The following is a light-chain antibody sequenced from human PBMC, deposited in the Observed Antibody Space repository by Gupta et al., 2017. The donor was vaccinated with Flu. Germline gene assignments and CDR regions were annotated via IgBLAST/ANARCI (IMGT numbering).Light chain of an antibody. CDR3: CSYAGSSFYV. J-gene: IGLJ1*01. Sequence: GTSSDVGGYNYVSWYQQHPGKAPKLMIYDVSKRPSGVPDRFSGSKSGNTASLTISGLQAEDEADYYCCSYAGSSFYVFGTGTKVTV. CDR1: SSDVGGYNY. CDR2: DVS. V-gene: IGLV2-11*01.